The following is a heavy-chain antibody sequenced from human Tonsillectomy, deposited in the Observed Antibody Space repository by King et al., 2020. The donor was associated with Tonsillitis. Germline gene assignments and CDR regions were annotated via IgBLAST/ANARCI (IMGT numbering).Heavy chain of an antibody. CDR2: IYHSGNT. D-gene: IGHD6-13*01. J-gene: IGHJ4*02. CDR1: GGSISSSNW. CDR3: AIQIAAAGTSDY. Sequence: LQLQESGPGLVKPSGTLSLTCAVSGGSISSSNWWSWVRQPPGKGLEWIGEIYHSGNTNYNPFLKGRVTISVDKSKNQFSLKLSSVTAADTAIYYCAIQIAAAGTSDYWGQGTLVTVSS. V-gene: IGHV4-4*02.